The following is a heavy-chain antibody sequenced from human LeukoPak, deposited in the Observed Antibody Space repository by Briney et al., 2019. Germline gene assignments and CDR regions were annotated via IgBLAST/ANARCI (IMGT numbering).Heavy chain of an antibody. D-gene: IGHD3-10*01. Sequence: PSETLALTCTVSGGSISHNEYYWGWIRQPPGKGLEWIGSIYYRGRTYYNPSLKSRLSINVDTPKNQFSLKLTSVTAADTAVYYCAGAIWFGELIGSLWYFDLWGRGTLISVSS. CDR2: IYYRGRT. CDR3: AGAIWFGELIGSLWYFDL. CDR1: GGSISHNEYY. V-gene: IGHV4-39*01. J-gene: IGHJ2*01.